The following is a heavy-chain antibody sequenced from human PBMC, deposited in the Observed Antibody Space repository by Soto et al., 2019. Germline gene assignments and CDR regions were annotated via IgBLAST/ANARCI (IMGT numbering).Heavy chain of an antibody. D-gene: IGHD6-6*01. V-gene: IGHV4-30-4*01. CDR3: AGDRSNSPDYFDH. Sequence: PSETLSLTCTVSGGSISRDDYYWTWIRQPPEKGLEWIGYIYYSGRAKYNPSLESRITISIDTSKNHFSLKLSSVSAADTAVYYCAGDRSNSPDYFDHWGQGTLVTVSS. CDR1: GGSISRDDYY. J-gene: IGHJ4*02. CDR2: IYYSGRA.